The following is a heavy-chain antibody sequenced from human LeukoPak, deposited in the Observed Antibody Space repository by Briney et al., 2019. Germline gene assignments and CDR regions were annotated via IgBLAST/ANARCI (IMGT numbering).Heavy chain of an antibody. CDR1: GFTFSNYA. J-gene: IGHJ4*02. D-gene: IGHD7-27*01. CDR3: SRDPNWASGYFDY. CDR2: IRSKLYGGTA. Sequence: GGSLRLSCAASGFTFSNYAMSWVRQAPGKGLEWVSFIRSKLYGGTAEYAASVKGRFTISRDDSTSIAYLQMNSLTTEDTAVYYCSRDPNWASGYFDYWGEGALVTVS. V-gene: IGHV3-49*04.